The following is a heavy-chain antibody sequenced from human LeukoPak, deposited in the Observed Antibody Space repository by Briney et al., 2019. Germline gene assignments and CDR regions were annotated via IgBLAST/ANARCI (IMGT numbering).Heavy chain of an antibody. V-gene: IGHV3-21*01. CDR3: ARGITMVRGVVGAYYYYMDV. CDR2: ISSSSSYI. D-gene: IGHD3-10*01. CDR1: GFTFSSYS. J-gene: IGHJ6*03. Sequence: GGSLRLSCAASGFTFSSYSMNWVRQAPGKGLEWVSSISSSSSYIYYADSVKGRFTISRDNAKNSLYLQMSSLRDEDTAVYYCARGITMVRGVVGAYYYYMDVWGKGTTVTISS.